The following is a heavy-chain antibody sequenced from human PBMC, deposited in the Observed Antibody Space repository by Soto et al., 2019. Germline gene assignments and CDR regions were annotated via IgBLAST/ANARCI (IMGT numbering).Heavy chain of an antibody. D-gene: IGHD2-21*01. CDR1: RFTVGEYV. CDR2: NSRSGGGT. CDR3: ARVNGGDCSADSCPLGSEYLQY. V-gene: IGHV3-23*01. J-gene: IGHJ1*01. Sequence: VGSLGLCCPASRFTVGEYVITWVRQAQGKGLQWVSGNSRSGGGTYYADSVKGGFTLSRGNSNDILFLQMNSLRAEDTAIYFCARVNGGDCSADSCPLGSEYLQYWGQGTLVTVSS.